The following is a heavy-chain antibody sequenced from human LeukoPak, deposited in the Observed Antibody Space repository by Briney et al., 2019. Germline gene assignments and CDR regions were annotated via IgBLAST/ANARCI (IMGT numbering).Heavy chain of an antibody. CDR3: ARSKSPGAMGVEIDY. CDR1: GYTFTVYY. J-gene: IGHJ4*02. D-gene: IGHD5-18*01. Sequence: SVKVSCTASGYTFTVYYMHWVRQAPGQGLEWMGGIIPIFGTANYAQKFQGRVTITADESTSTAYMELSSLRSEDTAVYYCARSKSPGAMGVEIDYWGQGTLVTVSS. V-gene: IGHV1-69*13. CDR2: IIPIFGTA.